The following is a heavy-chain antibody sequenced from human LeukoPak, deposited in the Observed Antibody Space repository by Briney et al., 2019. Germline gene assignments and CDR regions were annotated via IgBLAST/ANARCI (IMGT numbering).Heavy chain of an antibody. D-gene: IGHD3-3*01. CDR2: INHSGST. CDR1: GGSFSGYY. CDR3: ARHHSYDFWSGYYRGAFDI. J-gene: IGHJ3*02. Sequence: PSETLSLTCAVYGGSFSGYYWSWIRQPPGKGLEWIGEINHSGSTNYNPSLKSRVTISVDTSKNQFSLKLSSVTAADTAVYYCARHHSYDFWSGYYRGAFDIWGQGTMVTVSS. V-gene: IGHV4-34*01.